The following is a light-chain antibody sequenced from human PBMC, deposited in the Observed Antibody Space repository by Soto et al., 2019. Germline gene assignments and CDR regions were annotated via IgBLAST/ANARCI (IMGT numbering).Light chain of an antibody. J-gene: IGLJ3*02. CDR3: SSYTSSSTLG. CDR1: SSDVGGYNY. V-gene: IGLV2-14*01. Sequence: QSALTQPASVSGSPGQSITISCTGTSSDVGGYNYVSWYQQHPGKAPKLMIYDVSNRPSGVSNRFSGSKSGNTASLTSSGLQAEDEADYYCSSYTSSSTLGFGGGTKLTVL. CDR2: DVS.